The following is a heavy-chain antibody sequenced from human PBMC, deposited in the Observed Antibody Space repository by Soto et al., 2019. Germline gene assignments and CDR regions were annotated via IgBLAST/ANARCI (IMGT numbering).Heavy chain of an antibody. CDR1: GYIFTNND. J-gene: IGHJ4*02. CDR3: ARESRTMVDGVLGPGDY. D-gene: IGHD3-10*01. CDR2: IRVRNSDT. V-gene: IGHV1-18*01. Sequence: ASVKVSCKASGYIFTNNDITWVRQAPGQGLEWMGWIRVRNSDTYYAPKFRGRVTVTRDTPTSTAYMELRSLRSDDTAVYYCARESRTMVDGVLGPGDYWGQGTLVTVSS.